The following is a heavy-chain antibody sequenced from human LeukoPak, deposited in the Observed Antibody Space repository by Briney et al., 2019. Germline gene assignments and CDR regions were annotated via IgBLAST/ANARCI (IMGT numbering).Heavy chain of an antibody. Sequence: SETLSLTCTVSGGSVSSDNSYWTWIRQPPGKGLEWIGYISYSGTTNYNPSLKSRVTISVDTPKNQLSLKLSSVTAADTAVYYCASNVRGAPGWSDPWGQGTLVTVSS. CDR1: GGSVSSDNSY. CDR3: ASNVRGAPGWSDP. D-gene: IGHD3-10*02. CDR2: ISYSGTT. J-gene: IGHJ5*02. V-gene: IGHV4-61*01.